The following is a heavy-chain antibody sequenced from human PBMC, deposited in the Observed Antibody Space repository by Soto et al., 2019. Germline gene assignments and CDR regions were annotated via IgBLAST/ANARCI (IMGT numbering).Heavy chain of an antibody. CDR1: GFTFSTYW. V-gene: IGHV3-74*01. CDR3: VRDGHCMTTSCYGNWFDP. D-gene: IGHD2-2*01. J-gene: IGHJ5*02. CDR2: INSDASHT. Sequence: EVQLVESGGGLVQPGGSLRLSCAASGFTFSTYWMHWIRQVPGKGLEWVSRINSDASHTYYADSVKGRFTISRDNAKNTLQWEMNSLRAEDTAVYYCVRDGHCMTTSCYGNWFDPWGQGTLVTVSS.